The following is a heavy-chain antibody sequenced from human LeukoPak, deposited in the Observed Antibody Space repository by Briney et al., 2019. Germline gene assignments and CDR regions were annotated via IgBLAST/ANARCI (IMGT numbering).Heavy chain of an antibody. D-gene: IGHD3-3*01. CDR2: IYYSGST. V-gene: IGHV4-59*01. J-gene: IGHJ5*02. Sequence: PSETLSLTCTVSGGSISSYYWSWIRQPPGKGLEWIGYIYYSGSTNYNPSLKSRVTISVDTSKNQFSLKMSSVTAADTAVYYCARDQRGGITIFGVVINSNWFDPWGQGTLVTVSS. CDR3: ARDQRGGITIFGVVINSNWFDP. CDR1: GGSISSYY.